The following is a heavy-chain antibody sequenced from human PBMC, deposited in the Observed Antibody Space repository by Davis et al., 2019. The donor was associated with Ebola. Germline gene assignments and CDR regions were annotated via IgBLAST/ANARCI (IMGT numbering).Heavy chain of an antibody. Sequence: SVKVSCKASGGTFSSYAISWVRQAPGQGLEWMGGIIPIFGTANYAQKFQGRVTITADKSTSTAYMELSSLRAEDTAVYYCGIQLASDGSMDVWGQGTTVTVSS. V-gene: IGHV1-69*06. CDR2: IIPIFGTA. J-gene: IGHJ6*02. D-gene: IGHD5-18*01. CDR1: GGTFSSYA. CDR3: GIQLASDGSMDV.